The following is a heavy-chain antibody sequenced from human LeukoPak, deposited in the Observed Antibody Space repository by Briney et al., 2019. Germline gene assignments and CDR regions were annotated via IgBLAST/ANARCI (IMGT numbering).Heavy chain of an antibody. CDR3: AGEGYGDYEGDY. CDR1: GFTFSSYS. J-gene: IGHJ4*02. Sequence: GGSLRLSCAASGFTFSSYSMNWVRQAPGKGLEWVSSISSSSSYIYYADSVKGRFTISRDNAKNSLYLQMNSLRAEDTAVYYCAGEGYGDYEGDYWGQGTLVTVSS. V-gene: IGHV3-21*01. CDR2: ISSSSSYI. D-gene: IGHD4-17*01.